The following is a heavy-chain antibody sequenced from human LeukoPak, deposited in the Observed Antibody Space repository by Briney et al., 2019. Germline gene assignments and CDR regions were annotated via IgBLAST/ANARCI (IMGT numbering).Heavy chain of an antibody. CDR2: INPSGDNT. V-gene: IGHV1-46*01. Sequence: ASVNVSCKASGYTFTNYFMHWVRQAPGQGLEWMGIINPSGDNTWYAQKFQGRVTMTRDMSTSTDYMEVSSLRSEDTAVYYCARDNSVGDTAWWFDPWGQGTLVTVSS. J-gene: IGHJ5*02. CDR1: GYTFTNYF. D-gene: IGHD1-26*01. CDR3: ARDNSVGDTAWWFDP.